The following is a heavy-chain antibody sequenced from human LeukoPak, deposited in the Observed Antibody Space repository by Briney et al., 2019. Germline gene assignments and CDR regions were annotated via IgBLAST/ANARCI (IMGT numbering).Heavy chain of an antibody. CDR1: GGSISSYY. Sequence: PSETLSLTCTVSGGSISSYYWSWIRQPPGKGLEWIGYIYYSGSTNYNPSLKSRVTISVDTSKNQFSLKLSSVTAADTAVYYCARLGDSSGWYGIDYWGQGTLVTVSS. CDR2: IYYSGST. J-gene: IGHJ4*02. CDR3: ARLGDSSGWYGIDY. V-gene: IGHV4-59*08. D-gene: IGHD6-19*01.